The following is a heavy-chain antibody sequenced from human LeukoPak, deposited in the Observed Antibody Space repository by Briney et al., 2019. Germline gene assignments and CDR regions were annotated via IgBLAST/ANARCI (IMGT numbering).Heavy chain of an antibody. Sequence: PSETLSLTCTVSGGSISNYYWSRIRQSAGKGLEWIGRIHSGGSTNFNPSLTSRGTMSADTSNNQFSLWLTSVTAADTALYYCARGIGTITQDSFDVWGLGTMVTVSS. V-gene: IGHV4-4*07. D-gene: IGHD1-14*01. J-gene: IGHJ3*01. CDR3: ARGIGTITQDSFDV. CDR1: GGSISNYY. CDR2: IHSGGST.